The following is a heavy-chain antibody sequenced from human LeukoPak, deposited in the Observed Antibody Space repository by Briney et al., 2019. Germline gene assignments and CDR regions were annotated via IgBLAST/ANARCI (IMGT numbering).Heavy chain of an antibody. CDR1: GGSISSGGYY. CDR2: IYYSGST. Sequence: KSSETLSLTCTVSGGSISSGGYYWSWIRQHPGKGLEWIGYIYYSGSTYYNPSLKSRVTISVDTSKNQFSLKLSSVTAADTAVYYCARRSSTSYYYYGMDVWGQGTTVTVSS. J-gene: IGHJ6*02. CDR3: ARRSSTSYYYYGMDV. D-gene: IGHD2-2*01. V-gene: IGHV4-31*03.